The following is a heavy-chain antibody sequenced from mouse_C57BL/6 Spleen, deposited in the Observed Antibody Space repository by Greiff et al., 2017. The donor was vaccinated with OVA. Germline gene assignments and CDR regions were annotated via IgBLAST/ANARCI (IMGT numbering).Heavy chain of an antibody. D-gene: IGHD1-1*01. J-gene: IGHJ3*01. CDR2: IYPGSGST. CDR1: GYTFTSYW. Sequence: VQLQQPGAELVKPGASVKMSCKASGYTFTSYWITWVKQRPGQGLEWIGDIYPGSGSTNYNEKFKSKATLTVDTSSSTAYMQLSSLTSEDSAVYDCAGGYYGSGWFAYWGQGTLVTVSA. V-gene: IGHV1-55*01. CDR3: AGGYYGSGWFAY.